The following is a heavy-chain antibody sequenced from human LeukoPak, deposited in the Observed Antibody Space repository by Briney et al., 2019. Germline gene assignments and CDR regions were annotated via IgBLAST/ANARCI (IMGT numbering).Heavy chain of an antibody. CDR2: IRSKANSYAT. J-gene: IGHJ3*02. Sequence: GGSLRLSCAASGFTFSGSAMHWVRQASGKGLEWVGRIRSKANSYATAYAASVKGRFTISRDDSKNTAYLQMNSPKTEDTAVYYCTRCRRIRCTNGVCNDDAFDIWGQGTMVTVSS. D-gene: IGHD2-8*01. CDR1: GFTFSGSA. CDR3: TRCRRIRCTNGVCNDDAFDI. V-gene: IGHV3-73*01.